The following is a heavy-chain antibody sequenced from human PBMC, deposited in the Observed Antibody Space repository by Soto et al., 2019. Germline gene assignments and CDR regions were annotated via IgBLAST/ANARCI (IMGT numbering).Heavy chain of an antibody. Sequence: SVKVSCKASGGTFSSYAISWVRQAPGQGLEWMGGIIPIFGTADYAQKFQGRVTITADESTSTAYMELRSLRSDDTAVFYCAREMVRGVGSDYWGQGTLVTVSS. D-gene: IGHD3-10*01. J-gene: IGHJ4*02. V-gene: IGHV1-69*13. CDR2: IIPIFGTA. CDR3: AREMVRGVGSDY. CDR1: GGTFSSYA.